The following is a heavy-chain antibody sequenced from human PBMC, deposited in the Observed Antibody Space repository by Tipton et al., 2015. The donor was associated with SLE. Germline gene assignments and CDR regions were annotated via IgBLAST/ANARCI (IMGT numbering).Heavy chain of an antibody. Sequence: TLSLTCTVSGGSISSGGYSWSWIRQSAGKGLEWIGRIHTTGSTHYNPSLQSRVSMSIDTSKNQFSLRLRSLTAADTAIYYCARDGDGSDFWGQGTLVTVS. V-gene: IGHV4-61*02. D-gene: IGHD6-25*01. CDR3: ARDGDGSDF. CDR2: IHTTGST. CDR1: GGSISSGGYS. J-gene: IGHJ4*02.